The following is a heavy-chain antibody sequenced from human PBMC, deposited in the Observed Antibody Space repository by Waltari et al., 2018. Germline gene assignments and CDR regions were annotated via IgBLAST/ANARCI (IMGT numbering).Heavy chain of an antibody. CDR1: GFTFSSYA. V-gene: IGHV3-23*01. CDR3: AKYTIFGGDPFDY. CDR2: SSGSGGST. D-gene: IGHD3-3*01. Sequence: EVQLLESGGGLVQPGGSLRLSCAASGFTFSSYAMSWVRQAPGKGLGWGAASSGSGGSTYYADSLKGRFTISRNKSKNKLYLQMNSLRAEDTAVYYCAKYTIFGGDPFDYWGQGTLVTVSS. J-gene: IGHJ4*02.